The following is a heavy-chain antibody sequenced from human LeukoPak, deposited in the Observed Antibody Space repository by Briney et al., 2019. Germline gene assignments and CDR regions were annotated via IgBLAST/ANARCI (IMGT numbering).Heavy chain of an antibody. Sequence: GGSLRLSCVASGFTFSNYWMHWVRQAPGKGLEWVANIKQDGSEKYYVDSVKGRFTISRDNAKNSLYLQMNSLRAEDTAVYYCAELGITMIGGVWGKGTTVTISS. J-gene: IGHJ6*04. V-gene: IGHV3-7*01. CDR2: IKQDGSEK. D-gene: IGHD3-10*02. CDR1: GFTFSNYW. CDR3: AELGITMIGGV.